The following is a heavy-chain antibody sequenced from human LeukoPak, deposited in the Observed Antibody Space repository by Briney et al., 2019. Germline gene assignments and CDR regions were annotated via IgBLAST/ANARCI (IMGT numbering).Heavy chain of an antibody. Sequence: GGSLRLSCAASGFTFSSYSMNWVRQAPGKGLEWVSSISSSSSYIYYADSVKGRFTISRDNAKNSLYLQMSSLRAEDTAVYYCARASIYDLYYFDYWGQGTLVTVSS. CDR2: ISSSSSYI. CDR1: GFTFSSYS. D-gene: IGHD5/OR15-5a*01. V-gene: IGHV3-21*01. CDR3: ARASIYDLYYFDY. J-gene: IGHJ4*02.